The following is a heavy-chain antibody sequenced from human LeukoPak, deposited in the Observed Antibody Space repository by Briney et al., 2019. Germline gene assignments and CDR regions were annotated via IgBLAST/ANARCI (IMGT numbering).Heavy chain of an antibody. D-gene: IGHD6-19*01. J-gene: IGHJ4*02. CDR1: GFTFSSYA. V-gene: IGHV3-33*08. Sequence: PGGSLRLSCAASGFTFSSYAMHWVRQAPGKGLEWVAVIWYDGSNKYYADSVKGRFTISRDNSKNALYLQMNSLRAEDTAVYYCARDLSGWYYFDYWGQGTLVTVSS. CDR2: IWYDGSNK. CDR3: ARDLSGWYYFDY.